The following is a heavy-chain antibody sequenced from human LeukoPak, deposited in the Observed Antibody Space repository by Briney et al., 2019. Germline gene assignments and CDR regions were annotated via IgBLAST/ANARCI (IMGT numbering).Heavy chain of an antibody. CDR3: ARGVGYCSSTSRYYDY. D-gene: IGHD2-2*01. Sequence: PSETLSLTCTVSGGSISSYYWNWVRQAPGKGLEWVSSISSSSSYIYYADSVKGRFTISRDNAKNSLYLQMNSLRAEDTAVYYCARGVGYCSSTSRYYDYWGQGTLVTVSS. CDR1: GGSISSYY. V-gene: IGHV3-21*01. J-gene: IGHJ4*02. CDR2: ISSSSSYI.